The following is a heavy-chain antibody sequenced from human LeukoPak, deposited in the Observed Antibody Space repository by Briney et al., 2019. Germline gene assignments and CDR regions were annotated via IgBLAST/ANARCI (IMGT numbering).Heavy chain of an antibody. D-gene: IGHD3-22*01. J-gene: IGHJ4*02. CDR3: ARAATYYYDSSPVWADY. Sequence: SETLSLTCAVYGGSFSGYWSWIRQPPGKGLEWIGEINHTGSTNYNPSLKSRVTISVDTSKNQFSLKLSSVTAADTAVYYCARAATYYYDSSPVWADYWGQGTLVTVSS. CDR1: GGSFSGY. CDR2: INHTGST. V-gene: IGHV4-34*01.